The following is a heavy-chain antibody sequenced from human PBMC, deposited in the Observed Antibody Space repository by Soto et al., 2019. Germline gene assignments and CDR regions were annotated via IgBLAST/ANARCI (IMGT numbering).Heavy chain of an antibody. V-gene: IGHV4-34*01. CDR1: GGSFSGYY. CDR2: INHSGST. CDR3: ARDKITGLFDY. D-gene: IGHD2-8*02. J-gene: IGHJ4*02. Sequence: PSETLSLTCAIYGGSFSGYYWTWIRQPPGTGLELIGEINHSGSTNYNPSLKSRVTISLDTSKNQFSLKLTSVIAAVTAVYYCARDKITGLFDYWGQGTLVTVSS.